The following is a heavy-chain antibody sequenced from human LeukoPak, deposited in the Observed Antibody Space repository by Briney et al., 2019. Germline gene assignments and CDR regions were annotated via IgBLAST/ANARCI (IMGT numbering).Heavy chain of an antibody. CDR3: ARGHDSSGYPDADY. Sequence: ASVKVSCKASGYTFTGYYMHWVRQAPGQGLEWMGWINPNSGGTNYAQKFQGRATMTRDTSISTAYMELSRLRSDDTAVYYCARGHDSSGYPDADYWGQGTLVTVSS. CDR1: GYTFTGYY. CDR2: INPNSGGT. J-gene: IGHJ4*02. V-gene: IGHV1-2*02. D-gene: IGHD3-22*01.